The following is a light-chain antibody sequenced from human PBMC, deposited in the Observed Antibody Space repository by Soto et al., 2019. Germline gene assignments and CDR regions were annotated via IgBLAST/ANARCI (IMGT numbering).Light chain of an antibody. Sequence: QSVLTQPASVSGSPGQSITISCTGTTSDVGRYNYVSWYQQHPGKDPKLIIYDVSNRPSGVSNRFSGSKPGNTASLTISGLQAEDEADYYCNSYTSSSTYVFGTGTKVTVL. J-gene: IGLJ1*01. CDR3: NSYTSSSTYV. CDR2: DVS. V-gene: IGLV2-14*01. CDR1: TSDVGRYNY.